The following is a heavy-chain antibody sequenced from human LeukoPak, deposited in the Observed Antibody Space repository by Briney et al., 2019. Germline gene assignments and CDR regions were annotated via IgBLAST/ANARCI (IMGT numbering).Heavy chain of an antibody. Sequence: GGSLRLSCAASEFTFSSYFMNWVRQAPGKGLEWVSSISSSSGGYIYYAASVRGRFTISRDNAKNSLYLQMNSLRAEDTAVYYCASALCGGDCPPRHYFYYMDVWGKGTTVTVSS. CDR1: EFTFSSYF. J-gene: IGHJ6*03. CDR2: ISSSSGGYI. V-gene: IGHV3-21*01. D-gene: IGHD2-21*02. CDR3: ASALCGGDCPPRHYFYYMDV.